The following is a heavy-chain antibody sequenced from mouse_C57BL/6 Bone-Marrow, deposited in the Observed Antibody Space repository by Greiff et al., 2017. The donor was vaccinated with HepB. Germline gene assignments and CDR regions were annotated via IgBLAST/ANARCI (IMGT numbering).Heavy chain of an antibody. J-gene: IGHJ2*01. CDR3: ARHEYYDSLDY. CDR1: GFTFSDYY. D-gene: IGHD1-1*01. V-gene: IGHV5-12*01. Sequence: DVKLVESGGGLVQPGGSLKLSCAASGFTFSDYYMYWVRQTPEKRLEWVAYISNGGGSTYYPDTVKGRFTISRDNAKNTLYLQMSRLKSEETAMYNCARHEYYDSLDYWDQGTTLTVSS. CDR2: ISNGGGST.